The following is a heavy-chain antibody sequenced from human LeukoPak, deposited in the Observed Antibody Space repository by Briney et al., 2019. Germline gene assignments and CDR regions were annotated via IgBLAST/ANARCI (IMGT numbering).Heavy chain of an antibody. Sequence: GGSLRLSCAASEFTFSSYSMNWVRQAPGNGLEWVSHISSSSSTTYYADSVKGRFTISRDNAKSSLYLQMNSLRAEDTAVYYCAREGVVVVTAPGGYYMDVWGKGTTVTVSS. D-gene: IGHD2-15*01. CDR3: AREGVVVVTAPGGYYMDV. J-gene: IGHJ6*03. CDR1: EFTFSSYS. V-gene: IGHV3-48*01. CDR2: ISSSSSTT.